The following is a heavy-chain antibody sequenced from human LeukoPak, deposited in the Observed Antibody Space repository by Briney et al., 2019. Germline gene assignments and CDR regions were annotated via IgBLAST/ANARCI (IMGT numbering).Heavy chain of an antibody. CDR2: IYTSGST. Sequence: SETLSLTCTVSGGSISSGSYYWSWIRQPAGKGLEWIGRIYTSGSTNYNPSLKSRVTISVDTSKNQFSLELGSVTAADTAVYYCARGFCSNTRCYKEMATILPDYWGQGTLVTVSS. CDR3: ARGFCSNTRCYKEMATILPDY. D-gene: IGHD2-2*02. V-gene: IGHV4-61*02. J-gene: IGHJ4*02. CDR1: GGSISSGSYY.